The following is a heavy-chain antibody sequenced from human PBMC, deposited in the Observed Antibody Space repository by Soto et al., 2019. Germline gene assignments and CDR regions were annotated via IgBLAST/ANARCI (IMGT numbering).Heavy chain of an antibody. CDR2: IYPGVSDT. D-gene: IGHD3-9*01. CDR1: GYSFTSYW. V-gene: IGHV5-51*01. J-gene: IGHJ6*03. Sequence: GESLKISCKGSGYSFTSYWIGWVRQMPGKGMEWMGIIYPGVSDTRYSPSFQGQVTISADKSISTVYLHWSSLKASDPAMFYCARHRGIPNYDILTGYPEYYYYYYMDVWGKGTTVTVSS. CDR3: ARHRGIPNYDILTGYPEYYYYYYMDV.